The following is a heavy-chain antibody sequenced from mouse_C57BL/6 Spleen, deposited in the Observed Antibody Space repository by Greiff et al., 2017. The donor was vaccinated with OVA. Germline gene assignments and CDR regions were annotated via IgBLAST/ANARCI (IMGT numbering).Heavy chain of an antibody. Sequence: VQLQQPGTELVKPGASVKLSCKASGYTFTSYWMHWVKQRPGQGLEWIGNINPSNGGTNYNEKFKSKATLTVDKSSSTAYMQLSSLTSEDSAVYYCARSASNYFAWFAYWGQGTLVTVSA. V-gene: IGHV1-53*01. CDR1: GYTFTSYW. J-gene: IGHJ3*01. CDR3: ARSASNYFAWFAY. D-gene: IGHD2-5*01. CDR2: INPSNGGT.